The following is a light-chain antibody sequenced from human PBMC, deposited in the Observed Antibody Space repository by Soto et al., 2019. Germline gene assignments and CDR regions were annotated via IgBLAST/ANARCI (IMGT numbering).Light chain of an antibody. CDR3: SSYTTSNTRQIV. V-gene: IGLV2-14*03. CDR1: SSDVGGYNY. J-gene: IGLJ1*01. Sequence: QPASVSGSPGQSITISCTGTSSDVGGYNYVSWYQHHPGKAPKLMIFDVSNRPSGVSNRFSGSKSGNTASLTISGLQPEDEADYYCSSYTTSNTRQIVFGTGTKVTVL. CDR2: DVS.